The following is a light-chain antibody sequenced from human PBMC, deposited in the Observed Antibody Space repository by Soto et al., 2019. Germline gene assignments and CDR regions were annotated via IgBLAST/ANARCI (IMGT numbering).Light chain of an antibody. CDR3: QNYYRAAFT. CDR1: QDIDNY. J-gene: IGKJ3*01. CDR2: HAS. Sequence: DIQMTQFPSSLSASVGDRVTITCRAIQDIDNYVAWYQQRPGKVPKLLIYHASTLQPGVPSRFSGSGSGTDCTLTISSLQPEDVATYYCQNYYRAAFTFGPGTRVDIK. V-gene: IGKV1-27*01.